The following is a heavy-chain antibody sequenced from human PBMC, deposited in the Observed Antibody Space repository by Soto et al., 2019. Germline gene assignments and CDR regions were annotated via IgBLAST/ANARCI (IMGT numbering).Heavy chain of an antibody. J-gene: IGHJ4*02. Sequence: PSETLSLTCAVSGGSIGSGGYFWSWIRQPPGKGLEWIGYIYHSGSTYYNPSFKSRVTISIDRSKNQFSLKLSSVTAADTAVYYCAAGGGLPRYYWGQGTLVTVSS. CDR1: GGSIGSGGYF. CDR2: IYHSGST. CDR3: AAGGGLPRYY. D-gene: IGHD5-12*01. V-gene: IGHV4-30-2*01.